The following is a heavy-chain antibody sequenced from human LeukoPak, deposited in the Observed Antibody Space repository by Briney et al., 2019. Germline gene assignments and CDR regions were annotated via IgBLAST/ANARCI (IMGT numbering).Heavy chain of an antibody. Sequence: GGSLRLSCAPSVFTLSRYGVLWVPDAPDEGVECVAHISYDGSNKYYADSVKGRFTISRDNSKYTLYLQKNSLRADDTAVYYCANHRFLEWSNRLHWGELSSDYWGQRTLVTVSS. V-gene: IGHV3-30*18. J-gene: IGHJ4*02. CDR1: VFTLSRYG. CDR2: ISYDGSNK. D-gene: IGHD3-16*02. CDR3: ANHRFLEWSNRLHWGELSSDY.